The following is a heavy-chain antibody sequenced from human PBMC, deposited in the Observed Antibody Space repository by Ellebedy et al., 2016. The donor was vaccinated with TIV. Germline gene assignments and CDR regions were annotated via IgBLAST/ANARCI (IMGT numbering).Heavy chain of an antibody. CDR2: IYYSRGT. Sequence: SETLSLTXTVSGDSVTSSNYFWGWIRRPPGKGLEWIGYIYYSRGTKYNPSLESRVTISLDTSKNQFSLKLTSVTPADTAVYYCARAGVNWGQGTLVTVSS. D-gene: IGHD2-8*01. V-gene: IGHV4-61*01. J-gene: IGHJ4*02. CDR1: GDSVTSSNYF. CDR3: ARAGVN.